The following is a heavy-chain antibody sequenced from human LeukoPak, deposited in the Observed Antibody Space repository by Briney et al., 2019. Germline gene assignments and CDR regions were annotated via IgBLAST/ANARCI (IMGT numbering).Heavy chain of an antibody. CDR2: IYYSGSM. Sequence: SETLSLTCTVSGCSISSGGYYWSWIRQHPGKGLEWIGYIYYSGSMYYNPSLKSRVAISVDTSKNQFSLKLSSVTAADTAVYYCARRVEVAGDVFDYWGQGTLVTVSS. CDR1: GCSISSGGYY. D-gene: IGHD6-19*01. J-gene: IGHJ4*02. CDR3: ARRVEVAGDVFDY. V-gene: IGHV4-31*03.